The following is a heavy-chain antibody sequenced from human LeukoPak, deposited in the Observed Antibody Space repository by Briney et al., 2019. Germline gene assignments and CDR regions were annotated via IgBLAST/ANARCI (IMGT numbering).Heavy chain of an antibody. CDR2: IIPILGIA. V-gene: IGHV1-69*04. CDR1: GGTFSSYT. D-gene: IGHD2-2*01. CDR3: ARERYCSSTSCYPEPFDY. Sequence: SVKVSCKASGGTFSSYTISWVRQAPGQGLEWMGRIIPILGIANYAQKFQGRVTITADKSTSTAYMELSSLRSEDTAVYYCARERYCSSTSCYPEPFDYWGQGTLVTVSS. J-gene: IGHJ4*02.